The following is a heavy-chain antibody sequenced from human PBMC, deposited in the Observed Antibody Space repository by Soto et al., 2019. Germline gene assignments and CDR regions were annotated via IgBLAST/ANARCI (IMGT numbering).Heavy chain of an antibody. CDR3: AKEGDSSGYYCSKDY. D-gene: IGHD3-22*01. V-gene: IGHV3-23*01. Sequence: GGSLRLSCAASGVTFSSYAMSWVRQAPGKGLEWVSGISGGGDSTYYANSVKGRFTISRDNSKNTLYLQMNSLRAEDTAVYYCAKEGDSSGYYCSKDYWGQGTLVPVSS. CDR1: GVTFSSYA. J-gene: IGHJ4*02. CDR2: ISGGGDST.